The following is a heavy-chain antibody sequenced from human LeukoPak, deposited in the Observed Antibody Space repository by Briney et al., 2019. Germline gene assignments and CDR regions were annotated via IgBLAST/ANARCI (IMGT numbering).Heavy chain of an antibody. Sequence: GGSLRLSCAASGFTFSSYWMSWVRQAPGKGLEWVANIKQDGSEKYYVDSVKGRFTISRDNAKNSLYLQMNSLRAEDTAVYYCARRNQYYYDSSGYYGVYFDYWGQGTLVTVPS. CDR2: IKQDGSEK. J-gene: IGHJ4*02. CDR1: GFTFSSYW. V-gene: IGHV3-7*01. CDR3: ARRNQYYYDSSGYYGVYFDY. D-gene: IGHD3-22*01.